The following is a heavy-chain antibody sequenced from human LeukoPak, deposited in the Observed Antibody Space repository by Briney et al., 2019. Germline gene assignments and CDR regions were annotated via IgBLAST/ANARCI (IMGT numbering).Heavy chain of an antibody. Sequence: GGSLRLSCAASGFTLSDYGMHWVRQAPGKGLEWVAFIRYDGVVQYYADSVKGRFTISRDNSKNTLYLQMNSLRAEDTAVYYCAKEIQLWALGDYWGQGTLVTVSS. D-gene: IGHD5-18*01. J-gene: IGHJ4*02. CDR3: AKEIQLWALGDY. CDR2: IRYDGVVQ. V-gene: IGHV3-30*02. CDR1: GFTLSDYG.